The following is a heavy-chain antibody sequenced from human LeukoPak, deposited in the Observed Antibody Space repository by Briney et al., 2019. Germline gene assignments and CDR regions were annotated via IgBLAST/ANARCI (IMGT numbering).Heavy chain of an antibody. D-gene: IGHD3-16*01. CDR1: GGTFSSYA. CDR3: AAGGGRGTYWFDP. V-gene: IGHV1-69*13. Sequence: SVKVSCKASGGTFSSYAISWVRQAPGQGLEWMGVIIPIFGRANYAQKFQGRVTITADESTSTAYMELSSLRSEDTAVYYCAAGGGRGTYWFDPWGQGTLVTVSS. J-gene: IGHJ5*02. CDR2: IIPIFGRA.